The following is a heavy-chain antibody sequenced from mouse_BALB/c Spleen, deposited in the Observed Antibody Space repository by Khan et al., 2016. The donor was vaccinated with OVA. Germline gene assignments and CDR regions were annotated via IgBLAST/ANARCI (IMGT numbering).Heavy chain of an antibody. J-gene: IGHJ2*01. D-gene: IGHD1-1*01. CDR3: ARVNYGSRDYFDY. V-gene: IGHV1-9*01. Sequence: QVQLQQSGAELMMPGASVKISCKATGYTFSGYWLEWVKQRPGHGLEWIGEILPGSGSRNYNEKFKGKATFTADISSKTTYMQLSSLTSEDSAVYYCARVNYGSRDYFDYWGQGTTLTVSS. CDR2: ILPGSGSR. CDR1: GYTFSGYW.